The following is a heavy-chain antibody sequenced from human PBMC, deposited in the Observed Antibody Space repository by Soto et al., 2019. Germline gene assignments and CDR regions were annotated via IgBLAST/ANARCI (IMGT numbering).Heavy chain of an antibody. Sequence: EVHLVESGGGMAKPGGSLTLSCAASEFTFTSYSMNWVRQAPGKGLEWVSSISSTTNYIYYGDSMQRRVTISRDNAKNSLYRDMNSLRAEDTAVYDCARESEDLTSSFDYWGQGTLVTVSS. CDR2: ISSTTNYI. CDR3: ARESEDLTSSFDY. J-gene: IGHJ4*02. V-gene: IGHV3-21*06. CDR1: EFTFTSYS.